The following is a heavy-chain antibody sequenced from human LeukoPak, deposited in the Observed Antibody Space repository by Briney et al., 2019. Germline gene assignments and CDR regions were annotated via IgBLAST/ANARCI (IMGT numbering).Heavy chain of an antibody. V-gene: IGHV4-31*03. CDR2: IYYSGST. Sequence: SETLSLTCTVSGGSISSGGYYWSWIRQHPGKGLEWIGYIYYSGSTYYNPSLKSRVTLSVDTSKNQFSLKLSSVTAADTAVYYCARCSGISYKTADYWGQGTLVTVSS. CDR3: ARCSGISYKTADY. CDR1: GGSISSGGYY. J-gene: IGHJ4*02. D-gene: IGHD3-10*02.